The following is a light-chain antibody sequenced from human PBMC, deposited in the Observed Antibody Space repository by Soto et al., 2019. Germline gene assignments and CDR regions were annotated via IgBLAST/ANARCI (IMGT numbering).Light chain of an antibody. Sequence: DIQMTQSPSTLSASVGDSVTITCRASQSISTWLAWYQQKPGKAPNLLIYKASNLESGVPSWFSGSGSGTEFTLTISSLQPDDFATYYCQQYYSYSWTFGQGTKVEIK. V-gene: IGKV1-5*03. CDR2: KAS. J-gene: IGKJ1*01. CDR1: QSISTW. CDR3: QQYYSYSWT.